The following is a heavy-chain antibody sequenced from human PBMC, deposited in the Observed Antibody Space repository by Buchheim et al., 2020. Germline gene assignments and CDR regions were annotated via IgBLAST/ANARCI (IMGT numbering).Heavy chain of an antibody. V-gene: IGHV3-49*04. CDR1: GFIFTDYA. Sequence: EVRLVESGGDFIQPGRSLRLSCTPFGFIFTDYALSWVRQAPGKGLEWVGFIRSIAYGATTEYAASVEGRFSLSRDDLDGVAYLQMDSLKVEDTAVYYCTRGDGYNYYFHGMDVWGQGTT. J-gene: IGHJ6*02. CDR2: IRSIAYGATT. CDR3: TRGDGYNYYFHGMDV. D-gene: IGHD5-24*01.